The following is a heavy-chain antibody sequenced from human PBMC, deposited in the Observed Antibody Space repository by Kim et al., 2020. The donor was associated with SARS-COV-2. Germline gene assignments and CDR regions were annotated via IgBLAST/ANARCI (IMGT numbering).Heavy chain of an antibody. V-gene: IGHV1-69*13. Sequence: SVKVSCKASGGTFSSYAISWVRQAPGQGLEWMGGIIPIFGTANYAQKFQGRVTITADESTSTAYMELSSLRSEDTAVYYCARDTTPKNYYGSGRYGMDVWGQGTTVTVSS. D-gene: IGHD3-10*01. CDR2: IIPIFGTA. J-gene: IGHJ6*02. CDR3: ARDTTPKNYYGSGRYGMDV. CDR1: GGTFSSYA.